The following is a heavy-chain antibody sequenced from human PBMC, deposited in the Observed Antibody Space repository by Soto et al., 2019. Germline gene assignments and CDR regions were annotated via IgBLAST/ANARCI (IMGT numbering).Heavy chain of an antibody. CDR2: INPSGGST. J-gene: IGHJ6*03. V-gene: IGHV1-46*03. D-gene: IGHD4-17*01. CDR1: GYTFTSYY. Sequence: GASVKVSCKASGYTFTSYYMHWVRQAPGQGLEWMGIINPSGGSTSYAQKFQGRVTMTRDTSTSTVYMELSSLRSEDTAVYYCARDPHPTVTKPYYYYYYMDVWGKGTTVTVSS. CDR3: ARDPHPTVTKPYYYYYYMDV.